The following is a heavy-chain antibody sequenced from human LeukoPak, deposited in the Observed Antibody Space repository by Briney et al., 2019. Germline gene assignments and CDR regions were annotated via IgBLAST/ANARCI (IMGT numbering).Heavy chain of an antibody. CDR1: GDTFTTCG. Sequence: ASVKVSCKASGDTFTTCGITWVRQAPGQGLEWMGWISGYNGNTEYTQKFQGRVAMTRDTSTSTAYMELRSLRSDDTAVYYCARGLSGSGNTCYAAHFDSWGQGTLVTVSS. D-gene: IGHD2-15*01. V-gene: IGHV1-18*01. CDR2: ISGYNGNT. CDR3: ARGLSGSGNTCYAAHFDS. J-gene: IGHJ4*02.